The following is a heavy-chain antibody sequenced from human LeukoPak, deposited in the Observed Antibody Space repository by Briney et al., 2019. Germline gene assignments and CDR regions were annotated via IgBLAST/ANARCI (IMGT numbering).Heavy chain of an antibody. D-gene: IGHD3-10*01. V-gene: IGHV1-2*02. CDR2: INPNSGGT. CDR1: GDSFTSYY. J-gene: IGHJ4*02. CDR3: ARGIRGSRGYYFDY. Sequence: ASVKVSCKTSGDSFTSYYIHWVRQAPGQGLEWMGWINPNSGGTNYAQKFLGRVTMTRDTSISTAYMELSRLRSDDTAVYYCARGIRGSRGYYFDYWGQGTLVTVSS.